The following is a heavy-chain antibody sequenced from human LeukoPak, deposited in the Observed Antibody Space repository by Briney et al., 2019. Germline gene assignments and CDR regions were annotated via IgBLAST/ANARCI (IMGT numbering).Heavy chain of an antibody. CDR1: GGSISSSSYY. J-gene: IGHJ6*03. Sequence: PSETLSLTCTVSGGSISSSSYYGGWIRQPPGKGLEWIGVIYDSGSTNYNPSLKSRVTISVDTSKNQFSLKLSSVSAADTAVYYCARGVRGQQLVYYYYYYMDVWGKGTTVTVSS. D-gene: IGHD6-13*01. CDR2: IYDSGST. V-gene: IGHV4-61*05. CDR3: ARGVRGQQLVYYYYYYMDV.